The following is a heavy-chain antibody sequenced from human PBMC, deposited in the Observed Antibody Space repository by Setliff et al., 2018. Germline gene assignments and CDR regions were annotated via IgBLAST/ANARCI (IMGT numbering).Heavy chain of an antibody. CDR3: ARGIGGHCSSMSCSNESWP. CDR1: GGSISNSTFY. J-gene: IGHJ5*02. Sequence: SETLSLTCTVSGGSISNSTFYWGWIRQPPGKGLEWIGSINYYGSIFDDGTTYSTYYNPSLQSRATISIDTSKNQFSLKLSSVTAADTAVYYCARGIGGHCSSMSCSNESWPWGQGTLVTVSS. V-gene: IGHV4-39*07. D-gene: IGHD2-2*01. CDR2: INYYGSIFDDGTTYST.